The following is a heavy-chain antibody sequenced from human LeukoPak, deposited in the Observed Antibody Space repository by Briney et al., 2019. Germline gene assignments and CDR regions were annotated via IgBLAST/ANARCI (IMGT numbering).Heavy chain of an antibody. CDR1: GFTFSNYW. CDR3: ASRAGKPGNTPWCFDY. CDR2: IKQDGSER. D-gene: IGHD1-7*01. Sequence: GGSLRLSCAASGFTFSNYWMTWVRQAPGKGPEWVANIKQDGSERNYVDSVKGRFTIARDNTKNSLYLQMTSLRDEDMAVYYCASRAGKPGNTPWCFDYWGQGALVTVSS. J-gene: IGHJ4*02. V-gene: IGHV3-7*01.